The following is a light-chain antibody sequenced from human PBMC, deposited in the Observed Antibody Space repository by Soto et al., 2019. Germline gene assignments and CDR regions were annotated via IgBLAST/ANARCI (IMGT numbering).Light chain of an antibody. CDR1: QDIGKS. CDR2: DAS. V-gene: IGKV1-33*01. CDR3: QQYDSGFT. J-gene: IGKJ5*01. Sequence: HMTQYPSYLAASGGDIFTGTCQASQDIGKSLNWYQQKPGKAPKLLIFDASYLETGVSSRFSGSGSQTRFTFTIGSLRPEDFATYHCQQYDSGFTFGQGTRLEI.